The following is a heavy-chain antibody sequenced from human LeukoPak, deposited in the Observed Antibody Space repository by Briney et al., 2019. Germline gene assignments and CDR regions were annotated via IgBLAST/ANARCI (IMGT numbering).Heavy chain of an antibody. J-gene: IGHJ6*04. V-gene: IGHV3-48*01. CDR1: GFTFSSYA. CDR3: AELGITMIGGV. D-gene: IGHD3-10*02. CDR2: ISSSSNSI. Sequence: GGSLRLSCAASGFTFSSYAMYWVRQAPGKGLEWFSFISSSSNSIFYAESVKGRFTISRDNAKNSVYLQMNSLRAEDTAVYYCAELGITMIGGVWGKGTTVTISS.